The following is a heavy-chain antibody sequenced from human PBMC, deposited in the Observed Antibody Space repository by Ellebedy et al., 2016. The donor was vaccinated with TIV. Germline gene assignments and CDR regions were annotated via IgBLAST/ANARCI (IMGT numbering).Heavy chain of an antibody. Sequence: GESLKISCRGSGYSFTSFWIAWVRQTPGKGLEWMGRIDPHASNTNSAPSFEGPFTISTDRSITTAYLQWSSLKASDTGIYYCARHDGYGTGSSPLVGYDGLDDWGQGTTVIVSS. CDR1: GYSFTSFW. V-gene: IGHV5-10-1*01. CDR3: ARHDGYGTGSSPLVGYDGLDD. D-gene: IGHD2-21*02. CDR2: IDPHASNT. J-gene: IGHJ6*01.